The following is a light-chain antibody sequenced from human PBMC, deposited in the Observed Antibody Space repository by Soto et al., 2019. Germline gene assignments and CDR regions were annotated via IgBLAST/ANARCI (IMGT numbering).Light chain of an antibody. CDR2: ANS. J-gene: IGLJ1*01. CDR1: SSNIGAGYD. CDR3: QSYDSSLRV. V-gene: IGLV1-40*01. Sequence: QSVLTQPPSASGAPGQRGTISCTGTSSNIGAGYDVHWYQQLPGTAPKLLIYANSKRPSGVPDRFSGSKSGTSASLAISGLEAEYEADYYCQSYDSSLRVFGTGTKVTVL.